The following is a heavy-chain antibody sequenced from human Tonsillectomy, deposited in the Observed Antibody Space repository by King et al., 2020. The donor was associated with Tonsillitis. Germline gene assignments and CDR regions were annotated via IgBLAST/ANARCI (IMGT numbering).Heavy chain of an antibody. Sequence: TLKESGPVLVKPTESLTLTCTVSGFSLNNDLVGVTWIRQPPGKTLEWLAHIFSIVEKSYSTSLKSRLTISKDTSKSQVVLTMTNMDPVDTATYYCARIYGDFTTVFDYWGQGTLVTVSS. J-gene: IGHJ4*02. CDR1: GFSLNNDLVG. CDR2: IFSIVEK. D-gene: IGHD4-17*01. CDR3: ARIYGDFTTVFDY. V-gene: IGHV2-26*01.